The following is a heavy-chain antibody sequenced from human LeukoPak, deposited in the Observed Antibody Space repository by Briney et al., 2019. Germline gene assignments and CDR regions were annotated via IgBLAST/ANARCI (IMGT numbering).Heavy chain of an antibody. Sequence: SVKVSCKASGGTFSSYAISWVRQAPGQGLEWMGGIIPIVGTANYAQKCQGRVTITTDESTSTAYMELSSLRSEVTAVYYCARGSSIRYYFDYWGQGTLVTVSS. CDR2: IIPIVGTA. V-gene: IGHV1-69*05. D-gene: IGHD3-3*02. CDR3: ARGSSIRYYFDY. CDR1: GGTFSSYA. J-gene: IGHJ4*02.